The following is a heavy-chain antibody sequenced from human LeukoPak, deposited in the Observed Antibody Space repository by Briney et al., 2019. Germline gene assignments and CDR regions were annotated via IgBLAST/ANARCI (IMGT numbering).Heavy chain of an antibody. Sequence: GGSLRLSCAASGFTFSSYGMHWVRQAPGKGLEGVAVIWDDGSNKYYADSVKGRVTISRDNSKDTLYLQMNSLRAEDTAVYYCAKVLEAATNDAFDIWGQGTMVTVSS. CDR3: AKVLEAATNDAFDI. J-gene: IGHJ3*02. CDR2: IWDDGSNK. V-gene: IGHV3-33*06. D-gene: IGHD2-15*01. CDR1: GFTFSSYG.